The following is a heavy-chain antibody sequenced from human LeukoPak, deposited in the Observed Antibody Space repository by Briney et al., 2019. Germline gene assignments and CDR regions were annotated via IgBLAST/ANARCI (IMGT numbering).Heavy chain of an antibody. CDR1: GYSMTSAYY. D-gene: IGHD2-21*01. J-gene: IGHJ4*02. V-gene: IGHV4-38-2*01. CDR3: ASFSYCGGDCPAY. CDR2: IYDSGST. Sequence: SETLSLTCAVSGYSMTSAYYWGWIRQPPGKGLECIGNIYDSGSTYYNPSLKSRVTISVDTSKNQFSLKLTSVTAADTAVYYCASFSYCGGDCPAYWGQGTLVTVSS.